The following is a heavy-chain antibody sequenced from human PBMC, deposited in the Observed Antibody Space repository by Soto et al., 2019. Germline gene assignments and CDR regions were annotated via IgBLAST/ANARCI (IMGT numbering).Heavy chain of an antibody. CDR3: AKDVLMGGSYYYGMDV. J-gene: IGHJ6*02. CDR1: GFTLRSYG. D-gene: IGHD1-26*01. CDR2: ISGSGGST. Sequence: HPGGSLRLSCAASGFTLRSYGMSWVRQAPGKGLEWVSVISGSGGSTYYADSVKGRFTISRDNSKSTLYLQMNSLRAEDTAVYYCAKDVLMGGSYYYGMDVWGQGTTVTVSS. V-gene: IGHV3-23*01.